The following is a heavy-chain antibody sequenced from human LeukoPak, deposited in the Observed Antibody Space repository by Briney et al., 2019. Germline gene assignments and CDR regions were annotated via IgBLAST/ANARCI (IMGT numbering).Heavy chain of an antibody. CDR1: GFAFSSYA. D-gene: IGHD2/OR15-2a*01. CDR3: ARVNRANWFDP. CDR2: ISSNGGST. Sequence: GGSLRLSCAASGFAFSSYAMHWVRQAPGKGLEYVSTISSNGGSTYYANSVKGRFTISRDNSKNTLYLQMGSLRAEDMAVYYCARVNRANWFDPWGQGTLVTVSS. V-gene: IGHV3-64*01. J-gene: IGHJ5*02.